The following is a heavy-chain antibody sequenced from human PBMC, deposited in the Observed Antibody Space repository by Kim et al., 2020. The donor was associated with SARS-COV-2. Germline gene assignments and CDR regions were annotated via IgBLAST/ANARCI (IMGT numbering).Heavy chain of an antibody. V-gene: IGHV3-33*06. J-gene: IGHJ6*02. CDR3: AKPRGYCTDGVCPPPGMDV. Sequence: GGSLRLSCRTSGFNFNDYLMSWVRQAPGKGLEAVADIWYDGITKYYVDSVKGRFAISRDNFENTLYLEMNNLRVDDTAVYFCAKPRGYCTDGVCPPPGMDVWGQGTTVIVSS. CDR1: GFNFNDYL. D-gene: IGHD2-8*01. CDR2: IWYDGITK.